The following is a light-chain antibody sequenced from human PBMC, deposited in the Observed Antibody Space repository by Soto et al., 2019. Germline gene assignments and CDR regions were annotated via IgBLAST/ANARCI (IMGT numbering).Light chain of an antibody. Sequence: EIVLTQSPGTLSLSPGERATLSCRASQSVSSSYLACYQQKPGQAPRLLIYGASSRATGIPDRFSGSGSGTDFTLPISRLEPEDFAVYYCQQYGSSPWTFGQGTKVDIK. CDR2: GAS. V-gene: IGKV3-20*01. J-gene: IGKJ1*01. CDR1: QSVSSSY. CDR3: QQYGSSPWT.